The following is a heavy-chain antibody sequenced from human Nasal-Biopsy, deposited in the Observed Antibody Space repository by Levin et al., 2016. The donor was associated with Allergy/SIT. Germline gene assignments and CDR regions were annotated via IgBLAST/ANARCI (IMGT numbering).Heavy chain of an antibody. CDR1: GFNFRGYG. V-gene: IGHV3-33*01. CDR2: MWYDGSSE. Sequence: GESLKISCAASGFNFRGYGMHWVRQAPGKGLEWVAVMWYDGSSEFYADSVKGRFTISRDNSKNTLYLHMSSLRAEDTAVYYCARGRTAVDIYYYDSSAYIDYWGQGTLVTVSS. D-gene: IGHD3-22*01. J-gene: IGHJ4*02. CDR3: ARGRTAVDIYYYDSSAYIDY.